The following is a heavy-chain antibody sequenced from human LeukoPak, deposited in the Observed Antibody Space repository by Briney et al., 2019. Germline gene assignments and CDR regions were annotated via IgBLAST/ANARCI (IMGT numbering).Heavy chain of an antibody. CDR3: ARDDCSGGSYYWLDY. Sequence: ASVKVSCKASGYTFTGYYMHWVRQAPGQGLEWMGWINPNSGGTNYAQKFQGRVTMTRDTSISTAYMELSRLRSDDTAVYYCARDDCSGGSYYWLDYWGQGTLVTVSS. J-gene: IGHJ4*02. D-gene: IGHD2-15*01. CDR1: GYTFTGYY. V-gene: IGHV1-2*02. CDR2: INPNSGGT.